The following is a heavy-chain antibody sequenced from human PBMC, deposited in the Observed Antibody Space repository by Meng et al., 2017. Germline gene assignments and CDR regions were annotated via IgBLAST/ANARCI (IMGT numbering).Heavy chain of an antibody. CDR3: ARGFAPVAPGAFDY. CDR1: VDSVSSNRAA. D-gene: IGHD2-2*01. Sequence: QVQLRQSGPGLVKPSQTLSLTCAISVDSVSSNRAAWNWIRQSPSRGLEWLGRTYYGSKWSHDYAVSVKSRIIINADTSKNQFSLQLNSVTPGDTAVYYCARGFAPVAPGAFDYWGQGALVTVSS. J-gene: IGHJ4*02. CDR2: TYYGSKWSH. V-gene: IGHV6-1*01.